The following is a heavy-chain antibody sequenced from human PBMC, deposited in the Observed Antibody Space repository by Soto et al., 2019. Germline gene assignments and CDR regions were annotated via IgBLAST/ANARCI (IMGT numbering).Heavy chain of an antibody. D-gene: IGHD3-10*01. CDR1: GGTFSSYA. V-gene: IGHV1-69*13. CDR2: IIPIFGTA. CDR3: ARAGLSEVFSPYFDY. Sequence: SVKVTFKASGGTFSSYAISWVRQAPGQGLEWMGGIIPIFGTANYAQKFQGRVTITADESTSTAYMELSSLRSEDTAVYYCARAGLSEVFSPYFDYWGQGTLVTVSS. J-gene: IGHJ4*02.